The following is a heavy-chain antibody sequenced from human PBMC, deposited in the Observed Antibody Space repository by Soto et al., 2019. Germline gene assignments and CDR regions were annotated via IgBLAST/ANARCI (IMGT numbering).Heavy chain of an antibody. Sequence: ASVKVSCKASGYTFTSYGISWVRQAPGQGLEWMGWISAYNGNTNYAQKLQGRVTMTTDTSTSTAYMELRSLRSDDTAVYYCARGAPWYDSSGYSDLDYWGQGTLVTVSS. CDR3: ARGAPWYDSSGYSDLDY. V-gene: IGHV1-18*01. CDR2: ISAYNGNT. D-gene: IGHD3-22*01. J-gene: IGHJ4*02. CDR1: GYTFTSYG.